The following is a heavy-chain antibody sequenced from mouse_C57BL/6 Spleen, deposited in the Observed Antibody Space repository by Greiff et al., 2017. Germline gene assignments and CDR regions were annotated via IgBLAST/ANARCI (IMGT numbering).Heavy chain of an antibody. J-gene: IGHJ3*01. CDR2: IDPSDSET. CDR3: ARGDWDSPY. D-gene: IGHD4-1*01. V-gene: IGHV1-52*01. CDR1: GYTFTSYW. Sequence: QVQLQQPGAELVRPGSSVKLSCKASGYTFTSYWMHWVKQRPIQGLEWIGNIDPSDSETHYNQKFKDKATLTGDKSSSTAYMQLSSLTSEDSAVYYCARGDWDSPYWGQGTLVTVSA.